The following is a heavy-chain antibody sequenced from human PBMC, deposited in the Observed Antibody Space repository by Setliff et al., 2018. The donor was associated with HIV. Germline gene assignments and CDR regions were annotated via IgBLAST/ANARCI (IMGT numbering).Heavy chain of an antibody. D-gene: IGHD2-8*01. CDR1: GGSISNDY. J-gene: IGHJ4*02. CDR3: ARESPDGLDY. CDR2: IYYTGST. Sequence: PSETLSLTCTVSGGSISNDYWHWIRQSPGRGLEWIGYIYYTGSTNYNPSLKSRVAMSEDTSKNQFSLKVNSVTAADTAMYFCARESPDGLDYWGQGTLVTVSS. V-gene: IGHV4-59*12.